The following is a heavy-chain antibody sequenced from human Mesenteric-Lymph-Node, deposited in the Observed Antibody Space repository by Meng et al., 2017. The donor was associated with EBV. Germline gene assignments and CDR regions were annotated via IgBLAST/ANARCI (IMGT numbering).Heavy chain of an antibody. D-gene: IGHD4-17*01. CDR3: ARDTNGDYGWVDP. CDR1: GDSIINGGHY. J-gene: IGHJ5*02. Sequence: QVQLQESGPGLVKPSQTLSLTCAFSGDSIINGGHYWTWIRQPPGKGLEWIGYIFYTGSTYYTPSLKSRVTISLDISKNQFSLNLTSVTAADTAVYYCARDTNGDYGWVDPWGQGTLVTVSS. V-gene: IGHV4-30-4*01. CDR2: IFYTGST.